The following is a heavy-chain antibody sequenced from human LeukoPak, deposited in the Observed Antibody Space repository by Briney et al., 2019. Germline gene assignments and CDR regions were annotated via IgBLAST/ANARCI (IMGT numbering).Heavy chain of an antibody. CDR3: ARDHKARYDILTGYYPIIDY. CDR1: GYTFTGYY. V-gene: IGHV1-69*10. Sequence: ASVKVSCKASGYTFTGYYMHWVRQAPGQGLEWMGWIIPILGIANYAQKFQGRVTITADKSTSTAYMELSSLRSEDTAVYYCARDHKARYDILTGYYPIIDYWGQGTLVTVSS. D-gene: IGHD3-9*01. J-gene: IGHJ4*02. CDR2: IIPILGIA.